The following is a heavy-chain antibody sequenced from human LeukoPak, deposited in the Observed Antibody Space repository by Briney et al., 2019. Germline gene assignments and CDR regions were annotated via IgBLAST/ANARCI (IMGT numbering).Heavy chain of an antibody. V-gene: IGHV4-4*07. CDR3: ARGAATGSAVAFEI. CDR1: DGSISSYY. J-gene: IGHJ3*02. CDR2: IYISGNT. D-gene: IGHD6-13*01. Sequence: PSETLSLTCTVADGSISSYYWSWIRQPAGKGLEWIGRIYISGNTNYNPSLKSRVTMSVDTSKNQFSLKLSSVTAADTAVYYCARGAATGSAVAFEIWGQGTMVTVSS.